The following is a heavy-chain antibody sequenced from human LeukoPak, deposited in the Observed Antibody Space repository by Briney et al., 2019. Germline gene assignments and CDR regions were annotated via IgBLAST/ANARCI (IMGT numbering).Heavy chain of an antibody. Sequence: GGSLRLSCAASGFSFSYYAVHWVRQAPGKGLEWVALISFDGSNQYYADSAKGRFTISRDNSKSTLYLQMNSLSSEDTAVYYCARGGRSDWFFDYWGQGILVTVSS. CDR3: ARGGRSDWFFDY. CDR1: GFSFSYYA. D-gene: IGHD2-21*01. CDR2: ISFDGSNQ. V-gene: IGHV3-30-3*01. J-gene: IGHJ4*02.